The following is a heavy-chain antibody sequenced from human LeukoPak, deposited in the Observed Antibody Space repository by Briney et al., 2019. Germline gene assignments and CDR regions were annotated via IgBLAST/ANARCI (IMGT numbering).Heavy chain of an antibody. V-gene: IGHV3-23*01. Sequence: GGSLRLSCAASGFTFSSYAMSWVRQAPGKGLEWVSAISGSGGSTYYADSVKGRFTISRDNSKNTLYLQMNSLRAEDTAVYYCAKPVGYCSGGSCYSVDHWGQGTLVTVSS. CDR2: ISGSGGST. CDR3: AKPVGYCSGGSCYSVDH. D-gene: IGHD2-15*01. CDR1: GFTFSSYA. J-gene: IGHJ4*02.